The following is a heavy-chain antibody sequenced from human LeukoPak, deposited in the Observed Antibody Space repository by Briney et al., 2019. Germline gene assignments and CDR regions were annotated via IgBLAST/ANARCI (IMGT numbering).Heavy chain of an antibody. D-gene: IGHD1-1*01. J-gene: IGHJ4*02. Sequence: PSETLSLTCTVSGGSISSSSYYWGWIRQPPGKGLEWIGSIYYSGSTYYNPSLKSRVTISVDTSKNQFSLKLSSVTAADTAVYYCARSNDGDYFDYWGQGTLVTVSS. CDR3: ARSNDGDYFDY. CDR2: IYYSGST. V-gene: IGHV4-39*07. CDR1: GGSISSSSYY.